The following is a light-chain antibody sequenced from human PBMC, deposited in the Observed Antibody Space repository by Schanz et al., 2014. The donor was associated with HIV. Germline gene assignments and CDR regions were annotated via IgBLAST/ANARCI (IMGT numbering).Light chain of an antibody. V-gene: IGKV3-15*01. CDR2: GAS. CDR3: QQYGSSGT. CDR1: QSIRSN. Sequence: EIVMTQSPATLSVSPGERATLSCRASQSIRSNLAWYQQKAGQAPRLLIFGASSRASGVPARFSGSGSGTEFTLTINRLEPEDCAVYYCQQYGSSGTFGPGTKVHIK. J-gene: IGKJ3*01.